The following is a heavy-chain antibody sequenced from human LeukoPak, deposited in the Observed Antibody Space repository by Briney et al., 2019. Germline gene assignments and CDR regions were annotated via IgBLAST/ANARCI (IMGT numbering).Heavy chain of an antibody. CDR1: GGSISGGGYS. V-gene: IGHV4-30-2*01. CDR2: IYHSGST. D-gene: IGHD4-17*01. Sequence: PSETLSLTCAVSGGSISGGGYSWSWIRQPPGKGLEWIGYIYHSGSTYYNPSLKSRVTISVDRSKNRFSLKLSSVTAADTAVYYCARGRKSRVTTPNYYYYYGMDVWGQGTTVTVSS. CDR3: ARGRKSRVTTPNYYYYYGMDV. J-gene: IGHJ6*02.